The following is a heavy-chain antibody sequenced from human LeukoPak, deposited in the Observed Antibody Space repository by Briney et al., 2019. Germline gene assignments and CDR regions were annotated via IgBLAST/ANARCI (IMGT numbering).Heavy chain of an antibody. CDR2: IKTDGGST. CDR1: GFTFSSYS. CDR3: AREPIYYYYMDV. J-gene: IGHJ6*03. V-gene: IGHV3-74*01. Sequence: GGSLRLSCAASGFTFSSYSMNWVRQPPGKGLVWVSRIKTDGGSTSYADSVKGRFTISRDNAKNTLYLQMNSLRAEDTAVYYCAREPIYYYYMDVWGKGTTVTVSS.